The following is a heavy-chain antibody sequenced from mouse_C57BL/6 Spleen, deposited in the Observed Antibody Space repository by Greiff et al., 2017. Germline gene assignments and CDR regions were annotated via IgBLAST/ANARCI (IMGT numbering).Heavy chain of an antibody. CDR3: AGYGYDGAWFAY. CDR1: GYTFTDYY. V-gene: IGHV1-77*01. D-gene: IGHD2-2*01. J-gene: IGHJ3*01. CDR2: IGPGSGST. Sequence: QVQLQQSGAELVKPGASVKISCKASGYTFTDYYINWVQQRPGQGLEWIGKIGPGSGSTYYNEKFKGKATLTADKSSSTAYMQLSSLTSEDSAVYFCAGYGYDGAWFAYWGQGTLVTVSA.